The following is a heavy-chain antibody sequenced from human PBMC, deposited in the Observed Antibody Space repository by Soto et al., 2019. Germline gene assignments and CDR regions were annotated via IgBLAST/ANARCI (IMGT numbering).Heavy chain of an antibody. J-gene: IGHJ6*02. V-gene: IGHV4-4*07. Sequence: QVQLQESGPGLVKPSETLSLTCTVSGGSISSYYWSWIRQPAGKGLEWIGRVYTSGSTNYNPSLKRRVTMSVDTSKSQFSLKLTSVTAADTAVYYCARDRPIVATSGYGMDVWGQGTTVTVS. CDR3: ARDRPIVATSGYGMDV. CDR2: VYTSGST. CDR1: GGSISSYY. D-gene: IGHD5-12*01.